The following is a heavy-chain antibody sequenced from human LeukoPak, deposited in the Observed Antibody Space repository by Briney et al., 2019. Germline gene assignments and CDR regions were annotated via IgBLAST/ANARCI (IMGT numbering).Heavy chain of an antibody. V-gene: IGHV1-8*03. CDR1: GYTFTSYY. J-gene: IGHJ4*02. Sequence: RASVKVSCNASGYTFTSYYINWVLQATAQGLVWMGWMNPHSGNTGYAQKLQGRVTITRNTSISTVYMELSSLRSEDTAVYYCARVPEYCSSTSCYEGGHFDYLGQGTVVTVSS. D-gene: IGHD2-2*01. CDR3: ARVPEYCSSTSCYEGGHFDY. CDR2: MNPHSGNT.